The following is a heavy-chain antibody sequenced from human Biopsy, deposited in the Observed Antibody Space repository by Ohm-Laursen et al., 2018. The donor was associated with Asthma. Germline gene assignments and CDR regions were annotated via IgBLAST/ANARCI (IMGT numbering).Heavy chain of an antibody. Sequence: SSVKVSCKSLGGTFNTYVIGWARQAPGQGLEWMGGINSVFGTTTYPQKFQDRVTITADDSPSTVYMELSSLRSEDTAVYYCAREAGSCISRTCYSLDFWGQGTLVTVSS. J-gene: IGHJ4*02. CDR3: AREAGSCISRTCYSLDF. D-gene: IGHD2-2*01. V-gene: IGHV1-69*01. CDR2: INSVFGTT. CDR1: GGTFNTYV.